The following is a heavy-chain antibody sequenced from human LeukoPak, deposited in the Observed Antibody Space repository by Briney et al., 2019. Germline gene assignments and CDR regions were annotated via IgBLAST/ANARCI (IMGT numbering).Heavy chain of an antibody. CDR1: GFTFSSYA. J-gene: IGHJ4*02. Sequence: GGSLRLSCAASGFTFSSYAMRWVRQSRGKGRGWVSAIRGSGGITLYADSVKGRFTISRDNSKTALHLQMNRLRVEDTAVYYCAKYGHCGSTRSYRYFDYWGQGTLVTVSS. CDR3: AKYGHCGSTRSYRYFDY. CDR2: IRGSGGIT. V-gene: IGHV3-23*01. D-gene: IGHD2-2*01.